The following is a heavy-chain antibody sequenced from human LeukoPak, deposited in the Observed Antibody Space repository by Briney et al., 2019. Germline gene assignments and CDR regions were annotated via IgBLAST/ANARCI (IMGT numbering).Heavy chain of an antibody. CDR1: EFNVSNYW. J-gene: IGHJ4*02. V-gene: IGHV3-74*03. CDR2: INGDGSDT. Sequence: GGSLRLSCAASEFNVSNYWMHWIRQAPGTGPMWVSRINGDGSDTKYADSVKGRPTISRDNAKNTLYLHMNSLRAEDTALYWCARWDTGMAAFDLWGQGTLVTVSS. D-gene: IGHD5-18*01. CDR3: ARWDTGMAAFDL.